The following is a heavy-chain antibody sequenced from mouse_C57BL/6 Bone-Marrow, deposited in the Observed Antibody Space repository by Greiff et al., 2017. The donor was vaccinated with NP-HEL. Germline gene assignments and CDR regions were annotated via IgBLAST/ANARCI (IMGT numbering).Heavy chain of an antibody. CDR1: GFSLSTFGMG. CDR3: ARIAPYYYGSSPPWFAY. D-gene: IGHD1-1*01. Sequence: VKLVESGPGILQPSQTLSLTCSFSGFSLSTFGMGVGWIRQPSGKGLEWLAHIWWDDDKYYNPALKSRLTISKDTSKNQVFLKIANVDTADTATYYCARIAPYYYGSSPPWFAYWGQGTLVTVSA. V-gene: IGHV8-8*01. CDR2: IWWDDDK. J-gene: IGHJ3*01.